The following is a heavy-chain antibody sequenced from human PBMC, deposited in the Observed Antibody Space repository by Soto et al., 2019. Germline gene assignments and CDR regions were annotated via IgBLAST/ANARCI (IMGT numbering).Heavy chain of an antibody. CDR3: ARDPTKRWLQIRRLYYGMDV. CDR2: IWYDGTNK. D-gene: IGHD5-12*01. CDR1: GFAFSSYG. J-gene: IGHJ6*02. V-gene: IGHV3-33*01. Sequence: GSLRLSCAASGFAFSSYGMHWVRQAPGKGLEWVAVIWYDGTNKYYADSVKGRFTISRDNSKNTLDLQMNSLRAEDTAVYYCARDPTKRWLQIRRLYYGMDVWGQGTTVTVSS.